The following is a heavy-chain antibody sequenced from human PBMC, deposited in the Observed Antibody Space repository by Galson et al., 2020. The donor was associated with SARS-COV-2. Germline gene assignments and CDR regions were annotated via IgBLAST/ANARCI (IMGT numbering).Heavy chain of an antibody. V-gene: IGHV3-23*01. CDR2: LNNRGDDT. CDR1: GFTFSSYA. Sequence: GGSLRLSCAASGFTFSSYAMAWVRQAPGKGLEWVSLLNNRGDDTYYADSVKGRFTISRDNSKNTLYLQMNNLRAEDTAVYFCAKEGGTGWATDYFQHWGQGTLLTVSS. CDR3: AKEGGTGWATDYFQH. D-gene: IGHD6-19*01. J-gene: IGHJ1*01.